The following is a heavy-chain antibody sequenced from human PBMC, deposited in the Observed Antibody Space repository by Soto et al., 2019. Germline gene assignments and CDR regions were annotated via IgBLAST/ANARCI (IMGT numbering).Heavy chain of an antibody. CDR3: ARDVDYYLDY. Sequence: PGGSLRLSCAASVFTFSGYAMHLVRQAAGKGLEWVAVISYDGSNKYYADCVEGRFTMSRDNSKNPISLQMNSLRAGETGGYYCARDVDYYLDYSGEGTLVT. CDR2: ISYDGSNK. J-gene: IGHJ4*02. V-gene: IGHV3-30-3*01. D-gene: IGHD2-21*01. CDR1: VFTFSGYA.